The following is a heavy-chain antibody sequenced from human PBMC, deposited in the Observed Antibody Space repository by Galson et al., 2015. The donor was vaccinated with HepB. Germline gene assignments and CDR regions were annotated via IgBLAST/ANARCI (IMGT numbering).Heavy chain of an antibody. CDR2: ISSRNSTI. Sequence: SLRLSCAASGFTFSDYGMTWVRQAPGKGLEWVSHISSRNSTISYADSVKGRFTLSRDNAKKSLYLQMNSLRDEDTAVYYCTTDPDYDLDFDYWGQGTLVTVSS. V-gene: IGHV3-48*02. CDR3: TTDPDYDLDFDY. J-gene: IGHJ4*02. D-gene: IGHD3-22*01. CDR1: GFTFSDYG.